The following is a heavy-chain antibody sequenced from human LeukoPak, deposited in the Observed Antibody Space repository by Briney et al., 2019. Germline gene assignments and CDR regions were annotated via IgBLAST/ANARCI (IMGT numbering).Heavy chain of an antibody. V-gene: IGHV3-7*03. CDR1: GFTFSSYW. D-gene: IGHD2-2*02. CDR2: INQDGSET. Sequence: GGSLRLSCAASGFTFSSYWMTWVRQAPGKGLEWVAGINQDGSETYYVDSVKGRFTISRDNAKDSLSLHMNSLRGEDTAVYYCARAGGCTTTRCSTTPALDYWGQGTLVTVSS. J-gene: IGHJ4*02. CDR3: ARAGGCTTTRCSTTPALDY.